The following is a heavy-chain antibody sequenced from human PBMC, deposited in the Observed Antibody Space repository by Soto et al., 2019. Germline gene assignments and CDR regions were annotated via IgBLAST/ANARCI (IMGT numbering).Heavy chain of an antibody. V-gene: IGHV4-30-2*01. CDR2: IYHSGST. CDR1: GGSISSGGYS. J-gene: IGHJ5*02. Sequence: SETLSLTCAVSGGSISSGGYSWSWIRQPPGKGLEWIGYIYHSGSTYYNPSHKSRVTISVDRSKNQFSLKLSSVTAADTAVYYCARSIDPWGQGTLVTVSS. CDR3: ARSIDP.